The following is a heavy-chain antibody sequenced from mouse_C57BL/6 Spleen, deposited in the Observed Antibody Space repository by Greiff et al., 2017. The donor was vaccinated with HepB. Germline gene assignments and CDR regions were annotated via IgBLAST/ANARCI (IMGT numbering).Heavy chain of an antibody. J-gene: IGHJ4*01. CDR2: ISYDGSN. Sequence: EVKLQESGPGLVKPSQSLSLTCSVTGYSITSGYYWNWIRQFPGNKLEWMGYISYDGSNNYNPSLKNRISITRDTSKNQFFLKLNSVTTEDTATYYCARDSSGYGYAMDYWGQGTSVTVSS. CDR1: GYSITSGYY. D-gene: IGHD3-2*02. V-gene: IGHV3-6*01. CDR3: ARDSSGYGYAMDY.